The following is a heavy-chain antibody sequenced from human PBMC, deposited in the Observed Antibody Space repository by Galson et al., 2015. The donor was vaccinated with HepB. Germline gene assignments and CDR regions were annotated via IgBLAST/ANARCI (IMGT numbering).Heavy chain of an antibody. Sequence: SLRLSCAASGFTFSSYSMNWVRQAPGKGLEWVSSISSSSSYIYYADSVKGRFTISRDNAKNSLYLQMNSLRAEDTAVYYCARGSKGRGSWYFPYGMDVWGQGTTVTVSS. CDR1: GFTFSSYS. CDR3: ARGSKGRGSWYFPYGMDV. J-gene: IGHJ6*02. V-gene: IGHV3-21*01. CDR2: ISSSSSYI. D-gene: IGHD6-13*01.